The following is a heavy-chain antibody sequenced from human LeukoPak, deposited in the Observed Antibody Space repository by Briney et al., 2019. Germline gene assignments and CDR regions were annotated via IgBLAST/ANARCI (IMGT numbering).Heavy chain of an antibody. CDR1: GFTFSNYA. CDR2: ISGSGGST. CDR3: AKLGEFSSSSIMFRDYYYYMDV. V-gene: IGHV3-23*01. D-gene: IGHD6-6*01. J-gene: IGHJ6*03. Sequence: GSLRLSCAASGFTFSNYAMSWVRQAPGKGLEWVSAISGSGGSTYYADSVKGRFTISRDNSKNTLYLQMNSLRAEDTAVYYCAKLGEFSSSSIMFRDYYYYMDVWGKGTTVTVSS.